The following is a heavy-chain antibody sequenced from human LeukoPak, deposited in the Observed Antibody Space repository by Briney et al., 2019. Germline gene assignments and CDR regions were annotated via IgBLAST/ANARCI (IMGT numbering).Heavy chain of an antibody. V-gene: IGHV4-59*08. CDR1: GASVSSDF. J-gene: IGHJ4*02. Sequence: SETLSLTCTVSGASVSSDFWSWIRQSPGKGLEWIGYLHYNGITNYNPSLESRVTISLDTSKNQFSLKLSSVTAADTAVYYCARHVGRHIAAAANYWGQGTLVTVSS. CDR2: LHYNGIT. D-gene: IGHD6-13*01. CDR3: ARHVGRHIAAAANY.